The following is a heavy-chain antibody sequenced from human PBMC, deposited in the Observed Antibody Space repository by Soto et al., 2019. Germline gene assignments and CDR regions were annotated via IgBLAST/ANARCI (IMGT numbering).Heavy chain of an antibody. CDR2: INPLGGSK. CDR1: GYTFTSYY. Sequence: ASVKVSCKASGYTFTSYYMHWVRQAPGQGLEWMGMINPLGGSKSYAQKFQGRVTMTRDTSTSTVYMELSSLRSEDTAVYYCARGGTYYDILIGYFFDXWGQGTLVTVSX. V-gene: IGHV1-46*01. CDR3: ARGGTYYDILIGYFFDX. J-gene: IGHJ4*02. D-gene: IGHD3-9*01.